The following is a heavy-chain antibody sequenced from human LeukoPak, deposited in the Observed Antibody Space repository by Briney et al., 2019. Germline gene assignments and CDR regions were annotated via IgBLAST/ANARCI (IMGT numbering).Heavy chain of an antibody. Sequence: GGSLRLSCAASGFTVSSYYMSWVRQAPGKGLEWVSVIYSGGSTYYADSVKGRFTISRDNSKNTLYLQMNRLRAEDTAVYYCATEGGIWYRSSWPPGAFDYWGQGTLVTVSS. V-gene: IGHV3-53*01. CDR2: IYSGGST. CDR3: ATEGGIWYRSSWPPGAFDY. D-gene: IGHD6-13*01. CDR1: GFTVSSYY. J-gene: IGHJ4*02.